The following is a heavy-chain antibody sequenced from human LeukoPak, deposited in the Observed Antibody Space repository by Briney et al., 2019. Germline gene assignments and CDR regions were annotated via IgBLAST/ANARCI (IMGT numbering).Heavy chain of an antibody. Sequence: SVKVSCKASGYTFTSYAISWVRQAPGQGLEWMGGIIPIFGTANYAQKFQGRVTITADKSTSTAYMELSSLRSEDTAVYYCASPPSYDSSGYYWFDPWGQGTLVTVSS. CDR1: GYTFTSYA. CDR2: IIPIFGTA. CDR3: ASPPSYDSSGYYWFDP. D-gene: IGHD3-22*01. J-gene: IGHJ5*02. V-gene: IGHV1-69*06.